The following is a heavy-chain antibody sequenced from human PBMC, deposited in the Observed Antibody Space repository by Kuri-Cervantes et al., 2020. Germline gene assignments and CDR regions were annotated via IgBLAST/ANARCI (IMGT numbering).Heavy chain of an antibody. CDR2: IWYDGSNK. D-gene: IGHD2-15*01. V-gene: IGHV3-33*01. Sequence: GESLKISCAASGFTFSSYGMHWVRQAPGKGLEWVAVIWYDGSNKYYADSVKGRFTISRDNSKNTLYLQMNSLRAEDTAVYYCAIEYCSGGSCYSDHYFDYWGQGTLVTVSS. CDR3: AIEYCSGGSCYSDHYFDY. CDR1: GFTFSSYG. J-gene: IGHJ4*02.